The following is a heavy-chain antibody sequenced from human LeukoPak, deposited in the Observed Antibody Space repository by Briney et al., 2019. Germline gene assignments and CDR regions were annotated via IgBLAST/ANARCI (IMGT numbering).Heavy chain of an antibody. CDR2: IIPIFGTA. CDR3: VSSADIVVVPVPGAFDI. J-gene: IGHJ3*02. V-gene: IGHV1-69*05. CDR1: GGTFSSYA. D-gene: IGHD2-2*01. Sequence: SVKVSCKASGGTFSSYAISWVRQAPGQGLEWMGGIIPIFGTANYAQKFQGRVTITTDESTSTAYMELSSLRSEDTAVYYCVSSADIVVVPVPGAFDIWGQGTMVTVSS.